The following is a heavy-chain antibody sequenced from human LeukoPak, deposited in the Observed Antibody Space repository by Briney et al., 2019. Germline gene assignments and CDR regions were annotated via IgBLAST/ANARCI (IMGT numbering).Heavy chain of an antibody. CDR3: AHRPGMGAHRFDV. J-gene: IGHJ4*02. CDR2: IYWDDDT. V-gene: IGHV2-5*02. Sequence: GSGPTLVKPTETLTLTCTLSGFSLTTSRVGVGWMRQSPGKALQWLTLIYWDDDTRYRPSLRGRLAVTKDASKNQVLLTMTNVDPADTGTYYCAHRPGMGAHRFDVWGQGILVTVSS. CDR1: GFSLTTSRVG. D-gene: IGHD1-26*01.